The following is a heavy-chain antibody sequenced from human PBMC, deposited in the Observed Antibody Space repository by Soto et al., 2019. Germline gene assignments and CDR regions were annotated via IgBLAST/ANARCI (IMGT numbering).Heavy chain of an antibody. J-gene: IGHJ3*02. CDR1: GGPIRSSY. Sequence: SETLSLTCTVSGGPIRSSYWSWIRQSPEKELEWIGHIYNSGSTKYNPSLKSRVTISVDTSKNQFSLELSSVTAADTAVYYCARDGTGGGDIWGKGTMVPVSS. CDR3: ARDGTGGGDI. D-gene: IGHD2-8*02. V-gene: IGHV4-59*01. CDR2: IYNSGST.